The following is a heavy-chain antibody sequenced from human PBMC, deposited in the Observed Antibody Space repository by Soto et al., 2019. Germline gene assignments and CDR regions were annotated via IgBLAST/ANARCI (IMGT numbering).Heavy chain of an antibody. V-gene: IGHV3-23*01. Sequence: EVQLLESGGGLVQPGGSLRVSCTASGFTFSNYGMSWVRQAPGKGLEWVSSISGRGGGIYYADSVRGRFTISRDNSKNTLYLQMNDLRVADTAVYYCAKNPSLIVVELFDPWGQGTLVTVSS. CDR3: AKNPSLIVVELFDP. CDR2: ISGRGGGI. D-gene: IGHD2-15*01. CDR1: GFTFSNYG. J-gene: IGHJ5*02.